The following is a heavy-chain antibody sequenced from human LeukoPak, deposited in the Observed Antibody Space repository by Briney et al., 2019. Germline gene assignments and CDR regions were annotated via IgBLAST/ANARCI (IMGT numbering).Heavy chain of an antibody. V-gene: IGHV3-7*01. J-gene: IGHJ4*02. CDR3: TKDLNHDSSG. D-gene: IGHD3-22*01. Sequence: GGPLRLPCAPSGHRFSDYWMTWARQAPGKGLECVANIKTDGSAKYYPDSVEGRFTVSRDNAKNSLYLQMNNMRVEDTAIYYCTKDLNHDSSGWGQGTLVTVSS. CDR2: IKTDGSAK. CDR1: GHRFSDYW.